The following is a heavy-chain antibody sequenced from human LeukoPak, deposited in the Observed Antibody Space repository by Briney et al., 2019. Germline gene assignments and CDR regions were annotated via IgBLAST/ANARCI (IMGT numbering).Heavy chain of an antibody. Sequence: GGSLRPSCALSGFTLNMYSMSWVRQAPGKGLEWVSLISGHAGSTQYADSVEGRFTISRDNAENSLYLQMNSLRDEDTAVYYCARVLSAMVTCDYWGQGTLVTVSS. CDR1: GFTLNMYS. D-gene: IGHD5-18*01. J-gene: IGHJ4*02. CDR3: ARVLSAMVTCDY. CDR2: ISGHAGST. V-gene: IGHV3-23*01.